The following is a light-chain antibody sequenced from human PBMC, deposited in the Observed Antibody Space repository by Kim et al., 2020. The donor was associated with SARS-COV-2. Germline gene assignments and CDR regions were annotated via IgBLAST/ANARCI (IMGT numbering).Light chain of an antibody. CDR2: GAS. Sequence: EIVMTQSPATLSVSPGERATLSCRASQSVRSNLAWYQQKPGQAPRLLIYGASTRATGIPARFSGSGSGTEFALTISSLQSEDFAVYSCHQYNNWPYTFGQGTKLEI. CDR1: QSVRSN. CDR3: HQYNNWPYT. V-gene: IGKV3-15*01. J-gene: IGKJ2*01.